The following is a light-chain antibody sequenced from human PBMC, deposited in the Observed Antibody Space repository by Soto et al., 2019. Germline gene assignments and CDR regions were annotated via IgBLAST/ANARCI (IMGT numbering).Light chain of an antibody. CDR1: SGSIASNF. CDR3: QSYDITYGV. J-gene: IGLJ7*01. V-gene: IGLV6-57*04. CDR2: EDN. Sequence: FMLTQPHSVSGSPGETVTISCTRSSGSIASNFVQWYQQRPGSAPRNVIYEDNYRPSGVPDRFSGSIDSSSNSASLTISGLRTEDEADYYCQSYDITYGVFGVGTQLNVL.